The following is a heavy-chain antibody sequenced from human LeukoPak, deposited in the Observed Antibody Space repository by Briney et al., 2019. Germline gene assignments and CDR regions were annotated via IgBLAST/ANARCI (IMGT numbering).Heavy chain of an antibody. CDR1: GYTFTGYY. D-gene: IGHD3-3*01. Sequence: GASVKVSCKASGYTFTGYYMHWVRQAPGQGLEWMGWINPNSGGTNYAQKFQGRVTMTRDTSISTAYMELSRLRSDDTAVYYCARAPLDDFWSGYLNWGQGTLVTVSS. J-gene: IGHJ4*02. CDR3: ARAPLDDFWSGYLN. CDR2: INPNSGGT. V-gene: IGHV1-2*02.